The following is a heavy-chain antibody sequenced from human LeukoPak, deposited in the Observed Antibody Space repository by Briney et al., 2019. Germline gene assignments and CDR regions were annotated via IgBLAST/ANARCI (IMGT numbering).Heavy chain of an antibody. CDR3: ARVGIRGWQYCGVDY. Sequence: GGSLRLSCAASGFTFSSYGMHWVRQAPGKGLEWVAFIRYDGSNKYYADSVKGRFTISRDNSKNSLYLQMNSLRAEDTAVYYCARVGIRGWQYCGVDYWGQGTLVTVSS. V-gene: IGHV3-30*02. CDR1: GFTFSSYG. CDR2: IRYDGSNK. D-gene: IGHD2-21*01. J-gene: IGHJ4*02.